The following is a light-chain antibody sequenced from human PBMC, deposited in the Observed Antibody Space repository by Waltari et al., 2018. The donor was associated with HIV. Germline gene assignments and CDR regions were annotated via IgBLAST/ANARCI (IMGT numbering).Light chain of an antibody. J-gene: IGLJ2*01. CDR2: GKN. CDR1: SLRSYY. V-gene: IGLV3-19*01. CDR3: NSRDSSGNHLE. Sequence: SSELTQDPAVSVALGQTVRITCQGDSLRSYYASWYQQKPGQAPVLVIYGKNNRPSGIPDRFSGSSSGNTASLTITGAQAEDEADYYCNSRDSSGNHLEFGGGTKLTVL.